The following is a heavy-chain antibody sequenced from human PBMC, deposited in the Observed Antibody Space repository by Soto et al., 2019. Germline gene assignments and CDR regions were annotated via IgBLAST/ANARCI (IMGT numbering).Heavy chain of an antibody. CDR1: GYTFTSYG. J-gene: IGHJ3*02. Sequence: QVQLVQSGAEVKKPGASVKVSCKASGYTFTSYGISWVRQAPGQGLEWMGGISAYNGNTNYAQKLQGRVTMTTDTATMTAYMERRSLRSDDTAVYYCAIEGQWELRAFDIWGQGTMVTVSS. CDR2: ISAYNGNT. V-gene: IGHV1-18*04. D-gene: IGHD1-26*01. CDR3: AIEGQWELRAFDI.